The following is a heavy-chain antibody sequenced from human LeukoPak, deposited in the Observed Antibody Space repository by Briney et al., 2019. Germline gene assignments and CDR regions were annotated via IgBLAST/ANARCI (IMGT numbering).Heavy chain of an antibody. V-gene: IGHV1-18*04. CDR3: ARVIREYSSSTVGRYYYYGMDV. CDR1: GYTFTSYG. D-gene: IGHD6-13*01. Sequence: ASVKVSCQASGYTFTSYGISWVRQAPGQGVEWMGSISAYNGNTNYVQKLQGRVTMTTDTSTRTGYMEMRSLRSDDTAVYYWARVIREYSSSTVGRYYYYGMDVWGKGTTVTVSS. CDR2: ISAYNGNT. J-gene: IGHJ6*04.